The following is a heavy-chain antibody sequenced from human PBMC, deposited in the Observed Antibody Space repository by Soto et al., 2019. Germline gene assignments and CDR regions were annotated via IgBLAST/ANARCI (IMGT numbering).Heavy chain of an antibody. D-gene: IGHD6-19*01. V-gene: IGHV3-30*18. CDR1: GFTFSSYG. J-gene: IGHJ4*02. CDR2: ISYDGSNK. CDR3: AKGGDSSGWYLFDY. Sequence: GGSLRLSCAASGFTFSSYGMHWVRQAPGKGLEWVAVISYDGSNKYYADSVKGRFTISRDNSKNTLYLQMNSLRAEDTAVYYCAKGGDSSGWYLFDYWGQGTLVTVSS.